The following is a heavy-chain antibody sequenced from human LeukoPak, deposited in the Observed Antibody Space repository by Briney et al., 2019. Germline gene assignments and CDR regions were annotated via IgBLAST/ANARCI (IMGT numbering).Heavy chain of an antibody. CDR2: ISYDGSNK. J-gene: IGHJ4*02. Sequence: GGSLRLSCAASGFTFSSYGMHWVRQAPGKGLEWVAVISYDGSNKYYADSEKGRFTISRDNSKNTLYLQMNSLRAEDTAVYYCAKAFYGSNFDYWGQGTLVTVSS. V-gene: IGHV3-30*18. CDR3: AKAFYGSNFDY. CDR1: GFTFSSYG. D-gene: IGHD3-10*01.